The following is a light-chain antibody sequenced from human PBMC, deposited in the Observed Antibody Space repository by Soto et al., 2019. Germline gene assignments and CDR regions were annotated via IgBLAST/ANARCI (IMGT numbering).Light chain of an antibody. V-gene: IGKV3-20*01. CDR3: QQYDSSPRT. CDR2: GAS. J-gene: IGKJ1*01. Sequence: EIVLTQSPGTLSLSPGERATLSCRASQSVSSSYLAWYQQKPGQAPSLLIYGASSRATGIPDRFSGSGSGTDFTLIISRLEPEYFAVYYCQQYDSSPRTFGQGTKVEIK. CDR1: QSVSSSY.